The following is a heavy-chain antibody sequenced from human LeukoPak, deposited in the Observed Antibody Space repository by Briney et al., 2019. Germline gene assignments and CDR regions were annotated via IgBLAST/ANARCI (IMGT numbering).Heavy chain of an antibody. CDR3: ATRRDGYNTNWFDP. V-gene: IGHV4-30-2*01. J-gene: IGHJ5*02. CDR2: IYHSGST. CDR1: GGSISSGGYS. Sequence: SETPSLTCAVSGGSISSGGYSWSWIRQPPGKGLEWIGYIYHSGSTYYNPSLKSRVTISVDRSKNQFSLKLSSVTAADTAVYYCATRRDGYNTNWFDPWGQGTLVTVSS. D-gene: IGHD5-24*01.